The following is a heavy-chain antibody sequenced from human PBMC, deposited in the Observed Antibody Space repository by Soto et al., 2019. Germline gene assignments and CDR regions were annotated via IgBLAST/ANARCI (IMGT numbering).Heavy chain of an antibody. D-gene: IGHD1-1*01. CDR2: MSHSGGT. J-gene: IGHJ3*02. CDR3: ARVERGTATTVDDAFDI. Sequence: QVQLQQWGAGLLKPSETLSLTCAVYGGSVSGANYYWSWIRQPPGKGLEWIGEMSHSGGTHFNPSLKSRVTISVDTSTNQFSLKMSSVTAADTALYYCARVERGTATTVDDAFDIWGPGTMVTVSS. CDR1: GGSVSGANYY. V-gene: IGHV4-34*01.